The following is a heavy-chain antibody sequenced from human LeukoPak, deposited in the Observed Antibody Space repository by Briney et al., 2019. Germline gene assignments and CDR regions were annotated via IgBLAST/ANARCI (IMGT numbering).Heavy chain of an antibody. V-gene: IGHV1-69*06. D-gene: IGHD6-13*01. Sequence: VASVKVSCKASGGTFSSYAISWVRQAPGQGLEWMGGIIPIFGTANYAQKFQGRVTITADKSTSTAYMELSSLRSEDTAVYYCASIAAAGTLYYYYYYMDVWGKGTTVTVSS. J-gene: IGHJ6*03. CDR3: ASIAAAGTLYYYYYYMDV. CDR1: GGTFSSYA. CDR2: IIPIFGTA.